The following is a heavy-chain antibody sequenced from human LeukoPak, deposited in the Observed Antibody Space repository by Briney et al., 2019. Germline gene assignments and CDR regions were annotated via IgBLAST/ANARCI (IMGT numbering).Heavy chain of an antibody. V-gene: IGHV4-59*01. CDR1: GGSISSYY. J-gene: IGHJ4*02. D-gene: IGHD3-22*01. CDR3: ARMGTSGYYDSSGYYSFGY. CDR2: IYYSGST. Sequence: PSETLSLTCTVSGGSISSYYWSWVRQPPGKGLEWIGYIYYSGSTNYNPSLKSRVTISVDTSKNQFSLKLSSVTAADTAVYYCARMGTSGYYDSSGYYSFGYWGQGTLVTVSS.